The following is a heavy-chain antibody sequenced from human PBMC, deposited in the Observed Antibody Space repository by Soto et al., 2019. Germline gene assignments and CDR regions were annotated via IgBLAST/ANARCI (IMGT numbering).Heavy chain of an antibody. CDR2: IRSKANRYAT. J-gene: IGHJ5*02. CDR3: TGGPHDWFDP. Sequence: GEALKISCAASGFTFSGSAMHWVRQASGKRQEWVGRIRSKANRYATAYAASVKGRITISRDDSKNTAYLQINSLKTEDTAVYWCTGGPHDWFDPWGQGTLVTVSS. V-gene: IGHV3-73*01. CDR1: GFTFSGSA.